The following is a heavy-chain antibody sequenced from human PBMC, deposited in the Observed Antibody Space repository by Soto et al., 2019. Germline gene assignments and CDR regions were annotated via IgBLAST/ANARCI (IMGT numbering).Heavy chain of an antibody. V-gene: IGHV4-39*01. CDR1: GGASSRSRDD. CDR2: IHSGGST. D-gene: IGHD6-25*01. Sequence: ETRSVPGPVSGGASSRSRDDGGWIRPPPGKGLEWIGNIHSGGSTYYNPSLKGRVFISVDTSKNQFSLKLSSVTAADTAVYYCAESSSGYGNWFDPWGQGTLVTVSS. J-gene: IGHJ5*02. CDR3: AESSSGYGNWFDP.